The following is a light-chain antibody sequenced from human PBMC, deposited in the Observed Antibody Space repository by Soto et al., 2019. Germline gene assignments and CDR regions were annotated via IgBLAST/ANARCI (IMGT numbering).Light chain of an antibody. CDR3: QQYKQWPVA. CDR2: GAS. Sequence: VMTQSPTTLSVSPGERATLSCRASHSVGSNLAWYQQNLGQAPRLLIYGASTRATGVPARLSGSGSATQFNLTISSLRSEDFGFYYCQQYKQWPVAFGGGTKVAIK. V-gene: IGKV3-15*01. J-gene: IGKJ4*01. CDR1: HSVGSN.